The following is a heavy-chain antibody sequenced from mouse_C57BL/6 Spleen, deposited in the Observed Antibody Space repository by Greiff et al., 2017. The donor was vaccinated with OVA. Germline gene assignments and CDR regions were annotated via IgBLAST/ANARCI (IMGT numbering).Heavy chain of an antibody. V-gene: IGHV6-6*01. CDR1: GFTFSDAW. D-gene: IGHD1-1*01. CDR2: IRNKANNHAT. J-gene: IGHJ1*03. Sequence: EVMLVESGGGLVQPGGSMKLSCAASGFTFSDAWMDWVRQSPEKGLEWVAEIRNKANNHATYYAESVKGRFTISRDDSKSSVYLQMNSLRAEDTGIYYCTRTSYYYGSSWYFDVWGTGTTVTVSS. CDR3: TRTSYYYGSSWYFDV.